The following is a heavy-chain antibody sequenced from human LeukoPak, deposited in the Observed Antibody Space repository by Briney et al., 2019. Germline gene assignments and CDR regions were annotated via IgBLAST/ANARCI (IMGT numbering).Heavy chain of an antibody. J-gene: IGHJ5*02. CDR3: VRDGEGVAISVNYWFDP. Sequence: GASVKVSCKASGFTFTSYDINWVRQAGGQGLEWMGWMNPNNGNTGYAQKFQGRVTMTRDTSISTAYTELRGLRSEDTAVYYCVRDGEGVAISVNYWFDPWGQGTLVTVSS. CDR2: MNPNNGNT. V-gene: IGHV1-8*01. D-gene: IGHD3-10*01. CDR1: GFTFTSYD.